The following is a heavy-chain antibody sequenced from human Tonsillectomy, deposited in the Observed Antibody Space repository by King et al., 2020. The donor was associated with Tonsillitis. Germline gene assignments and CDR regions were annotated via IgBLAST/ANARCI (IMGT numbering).Heavy chain of an antibody. V-gene: IGHV5-10-1*03. J-gene: IGHJ4*02. Sequence: VQLVESGAEVKKSGESLRISCKGSANSFTTFWISWVRQMPGKGLEWMGRIDPSDSYTNYSPSFQGHVTISVDRSISTAYLQWSSLKASDTAMYYCACHPSHDISGYPYYFDYWGQGTLVTVSS. CDR2: IDPSDSYT. CDR3: ACHPSHDISGYPYYFDY. CDR1: ANSFTTFW. D-gene: IGHD3-22*01.